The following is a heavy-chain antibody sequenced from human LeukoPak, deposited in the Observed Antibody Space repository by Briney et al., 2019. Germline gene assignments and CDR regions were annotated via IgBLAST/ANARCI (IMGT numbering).Heavy chain of an antibody. CDR2: IIPIFGTA. Sequence: GASVRVSCKASGGTFSSYAIGWVRQAPGQGLEWMGGIIPIFGTANYAQKFQGRVTITADESTSTAYMELSSLRSEDTAVYYCARGTGTYYGSGSSYYYYGMDVWGKGTTVTVSS. D-gene: IGHD3-10*01. J-gene: IGHJ6*04. CDR3: ARGTGTYYGSGSSYYYYGMDV. V-gene: IGHV1-69*13. CDR1: GGTFSSYA.